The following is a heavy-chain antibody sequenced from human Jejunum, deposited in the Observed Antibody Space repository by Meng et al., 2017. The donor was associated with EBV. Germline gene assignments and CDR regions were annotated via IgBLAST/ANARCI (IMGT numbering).Heavy chain of an antibody. V-gene: IGHV4-4*02. Sequence: QVQLQESGPGLVKPSESLSLTCAVSGGSISGWWTWVRQPPGKGLEWFGEIYHGGGTNYNPSLMSRLTISVDNSNQFSLKLNSVTAADTAVYYCAKVGYGGYNYLESWGRGTLFTVSS. CDR2: IYHGGGT. CDR1: GGSISGW. D-gene: IGHD5-24*01. CDR3: AKVGYGGYNYLES. J-gene: IGHJ4*02.